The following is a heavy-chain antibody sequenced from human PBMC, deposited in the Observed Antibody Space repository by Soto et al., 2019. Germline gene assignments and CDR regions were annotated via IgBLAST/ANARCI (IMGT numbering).Heavy chain of an antibody. CDR2: ISISSSYT. V-gene: IGHV3-11*05. CDR1: GFTFSDYY. Sequence: QVQLVESGGGLVKPGGSLRLSCAASGFTFSDYYMSWIRQAPGKGLEGVSYISISSSYTNYADSVKGRFTISRDSAKNSLYLQMNSLRVEDTAVYYCARDSRQVRGVYAFDIWGPGTMVTVSS. D-gene: IGHD3-10*01. J-gene: IGHJ3*02. CDR3: ARDSRQVRGVYAFDI.